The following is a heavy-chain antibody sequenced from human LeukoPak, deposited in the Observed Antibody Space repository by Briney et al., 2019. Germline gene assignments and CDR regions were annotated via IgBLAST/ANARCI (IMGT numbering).Heavy chain of an antibody. D-gene: IGHD6-19*01. V-gene: IGHV7-4-1*02. CDR1: GYTFNSYA. CDR2: INTNTGNP. Sequence: ASVKVSCKASGYTFNSYAMNWVRQAPGQGLEWMGWINTNTGNPTYAQAFTGRFVFSLDTSVSTAYLQISSLRAEDTAVYYCARRIAVAGTWYSDYWGQGTLVTVSS. J-gene: IGHJ4*02. CDR3: ARRIAVAGTWYSDY.